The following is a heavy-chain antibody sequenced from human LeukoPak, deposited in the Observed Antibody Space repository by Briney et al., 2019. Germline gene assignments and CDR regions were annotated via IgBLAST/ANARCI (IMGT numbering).Heavy chain of an antibody. J-gene: IGHJ4*02. Sequence: GGSLRLSCAASRFTLSIYGMSWVRQAPGKGLEWVVNIKQDGSEKYYVDCVKGRFTIYRDNENHSLYLQMNSLRAEGTAVYYCARGGDYLDFWGEGRLVSDSS. CDR2: IKQDGSEK. CDR1: RFTLSIYG. V-gene: IGHV3-7*04. CDR3: ARGGDYLDF.